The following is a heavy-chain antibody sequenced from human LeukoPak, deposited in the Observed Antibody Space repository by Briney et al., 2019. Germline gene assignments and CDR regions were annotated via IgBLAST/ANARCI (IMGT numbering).Heavy chain of an antibody. CDR3: ARASETYYFDS. CDR2: VSGSGGRT. V-gene: IGHV3-23*01. Sequence: GRSLRLSCAASGFSFSNYAMSWVRPAPGKGLEWVSTVSGSGGRTSYADSVKGRFTISRDNSKNTLYLQMNSLRAEDTAVYYCARASETYYFDSWGQGTLVTVSS. J-gene: IGHJ4*02. D-gene: IGHD1-26*01. CDR1: GFSFSNYA.